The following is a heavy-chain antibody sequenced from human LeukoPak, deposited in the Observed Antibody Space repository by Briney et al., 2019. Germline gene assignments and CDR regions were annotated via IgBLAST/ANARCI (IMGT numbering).Heavy chain of an antibody. J-gene: IGHJ6*03. V-gene: IGHV1-69*05. CDR1: GGILHRYG. CDR2: IIPIFGTA. CDR3: ARDDLTAHYMDV. D-gene: IGHD2-21*02. Sequence: ASVKVSCKASGGILHRYGISWVRQAPGQGLEWMGGIIPIFGTADYAQRFQGRVTITTDESTSTTYMELSSLRSEDTAMYFCARDDLTAHYMDVWGKGTAVTVSS.